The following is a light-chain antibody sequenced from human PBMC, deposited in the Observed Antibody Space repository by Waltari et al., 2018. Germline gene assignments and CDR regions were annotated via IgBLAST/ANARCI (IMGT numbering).Light chain of an antibody. V-gene: IGKV3-15*01. CDR3: QQYNNWPLT. CDR2: GSS. J-gene: IGKJ5*01. CDR1: QSVSSN. Sequence: EIVMTQSPATLSVSPGERATLSCRASQSVSSNLAWYQQKPGQAPRRLIYGSSTRATGIPARFSGSGSGTEFTLTIRSLQSEDFAVYYCQQYNNWPLTFGQGTRLEIK.